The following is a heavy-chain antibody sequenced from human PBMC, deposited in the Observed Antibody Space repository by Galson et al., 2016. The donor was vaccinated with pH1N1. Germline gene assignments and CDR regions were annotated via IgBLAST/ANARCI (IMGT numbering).Heavy chain of an antibody. V-gene: IGHV1-18*01. CDR3: ASRRILECSGGSYPDPLYYFDF. Sequence: SVKVSCKASGYTFTTYGIDWVRQAPGQGLEWMGWISTYTGNAKYAQKFQGRLTLTTDPFTNIAYMDLGSLTSDDTATYFCASRRILECSGGSYPDPLYYFDFWGLGTLVTVSS. J-gene: IGHJ4*02. CDR2: ISTYTGNA. D-gene: IGHD1-26*01. CDR1: GYTFTTYG.